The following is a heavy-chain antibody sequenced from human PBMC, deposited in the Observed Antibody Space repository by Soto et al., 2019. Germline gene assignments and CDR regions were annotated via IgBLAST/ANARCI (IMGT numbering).Heavy chain of an antibody. V-gene: IGHV4-30-2*01. D-gene: IGHD2-21*01. CDR2: IYHSGST. J-gene: IGHJ5*02. Sequence: SETLSLTCAVSGGSISSGGYSWSWIRQPPGKGLEWIGYIYHSGSTYYNQSLKSRVTISVDRSKNQFSLKLSSVTAADTAVYYCATLPPRIVVSLLPIPTWGQGILVTVSS. CDR3: ATLPPRIVVSLLPIPT. CDR1: GGSISSGGYS.